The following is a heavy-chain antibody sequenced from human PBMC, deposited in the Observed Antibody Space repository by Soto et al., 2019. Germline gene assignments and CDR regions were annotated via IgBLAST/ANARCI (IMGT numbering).Heavy chain of an antibody. CDR3: ARRKRVTPAY. J-gene: IGHJ4*02. CDR2: IYPGDSDT. D-gene: IGHD2-21*02. CDR1: GYSFSTYW. V-gene: IGHV5-51*01. Sequence: GESLKISCTGSGYSFSTYWIGWVRQMPGKGLEWMGIIYPGDSDTRYSPSFQGQVTISADKSISTAYLQWSSLKASDTAMYYWARRKRVTPAYWGQGTLVPVSS.